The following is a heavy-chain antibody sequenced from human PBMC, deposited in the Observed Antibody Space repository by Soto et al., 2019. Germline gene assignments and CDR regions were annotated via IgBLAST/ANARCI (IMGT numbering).Heavy chain of an antibody. J-gene: IGHJ4*02. CDR1: GFTFSSYA. Sequence: GGSLRLSCAASGFTFSSYAMTWVRQAPGKGLEWVANTKEDGGEKYYLDSVNGRFTISRDNAKSSLYLQMNSLRAEDTAVYFCARGWAALDYWGQGSLVTVS. D-gene: IGHD2-15*01. CDR3: ARGWAALDY. CDR2: TKEDGGEK. V-gene: IGHV3-7*01.